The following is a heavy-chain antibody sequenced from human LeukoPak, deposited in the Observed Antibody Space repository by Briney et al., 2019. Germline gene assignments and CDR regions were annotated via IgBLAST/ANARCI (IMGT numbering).Heavy chain of an antibody. V-gene: IGHV1-18*01. CDR1: GYTFTSYG. CDR3: ARDTGIALPGPFDY. D-gene: IGHD6-13*01. Sequence: ASVKVSCKASGYTFTSYGISWVRQAPGQGLEWMGWISAYNGNTNYAQKPQGRVTMTTDTSTSTAYMELRSLRSDDTAVYYCARDTGIALPGPFDYWGQGTLVTVSS. CDR2: ISAYNGNT. J-gene: IGHJ4*02.